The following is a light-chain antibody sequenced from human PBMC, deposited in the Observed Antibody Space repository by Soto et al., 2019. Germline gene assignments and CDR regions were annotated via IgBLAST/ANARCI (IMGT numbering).Light chain of an antibody. CDR1: SSGIRDYNY. CDR3: SSKSPDF. J-gene: IGLJ1*01. V-gene: IGLV2-14*01. CDR2: EVS. Sequence: QSVLTQPASVSGSPGQSITIPCTGTSSGIRDYNYVSWYQQLPGNAPKLIMYEVSNRPSGISNRFSGSKSGNTASLTISGLQAEDEADYYCSSKSPDFFGTGTKATVL.